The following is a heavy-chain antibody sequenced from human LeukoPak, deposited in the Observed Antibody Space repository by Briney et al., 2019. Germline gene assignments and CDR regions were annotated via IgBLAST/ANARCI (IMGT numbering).Heavy chain of an antibody. CDR1: GFTFDDYA. D-gene: IGHD6-19*01. CDR2: ISWNSGSI. V-gene: IGHV3-9*01. Sequence: GRSLRLSCAASGFTFDDYAMHWVRHAPGKGLEWVSGISWNSGSIGYADSVKGRFTISRDNAKNSLYLQMNSLRAEDTALYYCAKGKYSSGCFQHWGQGTLVTVSS. CDR3: AKGKYSSGCFQH. J-gene: IGHJ1*01.